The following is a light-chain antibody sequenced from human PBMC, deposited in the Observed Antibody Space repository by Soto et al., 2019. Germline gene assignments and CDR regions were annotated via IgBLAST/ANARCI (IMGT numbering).Light chain of an antibody. Sequence: QSALAQPPSASGSPGQSVTISCTGTSSDIGAYNYVSWYQQYPGKAPKLIISDVNQRPSGVPDRFSGSKSGNTASLTVSGRQAEDEAVYYCNSFAGGAQVVVGGGTKLTVL. J-gene: IGLJ2*01. CDR1: SSDIGAYNY. V-gene: IGLV2-8*01. CDR2: DVN. CDR3: NSFAGGAQVV.